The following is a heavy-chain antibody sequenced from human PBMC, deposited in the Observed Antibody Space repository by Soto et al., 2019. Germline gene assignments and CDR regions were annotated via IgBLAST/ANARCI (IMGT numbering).Heavy chain of an antibody. CDR3: ARDRVGVTYWMELAYYYYGMDV. Sequence: GGSLRLSCAASGFTFSSYAMSWVRQAPGKGLEWVSAISGSGGSTYYADSVKGRFTISRDNSKNTLYLQMNSLRAEDTDVYYCARDRVGVTYWMELAYYYYGMDVWGQGTTVTVSS. J-gene: IGHJ6*02. CDR2: ISGSGGST. CDR1: GFTFSSYA. V-gene: IGHV3-23*01. D-gene: IGHD1-1*01.